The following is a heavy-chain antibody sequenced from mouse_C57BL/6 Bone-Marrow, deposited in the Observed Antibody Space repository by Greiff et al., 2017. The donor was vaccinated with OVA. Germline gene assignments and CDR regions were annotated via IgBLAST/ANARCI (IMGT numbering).Heavy chain of an antibody. Sequence: VQLQQSGAELVRPGASVKLSCTASGFNIKDYYMHWVKQRPEQGLEWIGRIDPEDGDTEYAPKFQGKATMTADTSSNTAYLQLSSLTSEDTAVYYWTTYDYGSSYWYFDVWGTGTTVTVSS. D-gene: IGHD1-1*01. CDR3: TTYDYGSSYWYFDV. V-gene: IGHV14-1*01. CDR2: IDPEDGDT. CDR1: GFNIKDYY. J-gene: IGHJ1*03.